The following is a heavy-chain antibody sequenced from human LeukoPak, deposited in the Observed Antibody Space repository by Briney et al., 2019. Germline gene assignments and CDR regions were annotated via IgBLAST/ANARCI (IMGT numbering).Heavy chain of an antibody. Sequence: GASVKVSCKASGYTFTDYYIHWVRQAPGQGLEWMAWINPNSGGTHYAQKFQGRVTLTRDTSISTAYMELSRLRSDDADVYYCEGQGILLYGDGYYAYFDYWGQGTLVAVSS. V-gene: IGHV1-2*02. D-gene: IGHD3-22*01. CDR2: INPNSGGT. J-gene: IGHJ4*02. CDR3: EGQGILLYGDGYYAYFDY. CDR1: GYTFTDYY.